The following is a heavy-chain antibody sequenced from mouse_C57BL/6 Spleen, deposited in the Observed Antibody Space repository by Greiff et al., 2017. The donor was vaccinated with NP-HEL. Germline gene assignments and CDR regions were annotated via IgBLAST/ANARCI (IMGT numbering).Heavy chain of an antibody. V-gene: IGHV1-64*01. D-gene: IGHD2-3*01. CDR2: IHPNSGST. CDR3: ARKWLLRDYAMDY. Sequence: QVQLQQPGAEPVKPGASVKLSCKASGYTFTSYWMHWVKQRPGQGLEWIGMIHPNSGSTNYNEKFKSKATLTVDKSSSTAYMQLSSLTSEDSAVYYCARKWLLRDYAMDYWGQGTSVTVSS. CDR1: GYTFTSYW. J-gene: IGHJ4*01.